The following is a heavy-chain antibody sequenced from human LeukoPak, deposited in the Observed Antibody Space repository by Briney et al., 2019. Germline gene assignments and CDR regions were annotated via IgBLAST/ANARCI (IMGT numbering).Heavy chain of an antibody. CDR1: GRSFTSYW. D-gene: IGHD1-26*01. V-gene: IGHV5-51*01. J-gene: IGHJ1*01. CDR2: IYPGDSDT. CDR3: ASPGQWELRH. Sequence: GESLKISCKGSGRSFTSYWIGWVRPMPGKGLEWMGIIYPGDSDTRYSPSFQGQVTISVDKSISTAYLHWSSLKASDTAIYYCASPGQWELRHWGQGTLVTVSS.